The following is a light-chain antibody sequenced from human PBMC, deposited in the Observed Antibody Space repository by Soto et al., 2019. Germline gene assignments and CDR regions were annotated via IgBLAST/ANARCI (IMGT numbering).Light chain of an antibody. CDR3: QQFYDLPIT. V-gene: IGKV1-33*01. Sequence: DSQITQSPSPLSASVGNRVPITYQASQDISDVLNWYQQQPGKAPKVLIYDASKLQTGVPSRFSGRGSGKDFTFTISSLQPDDSGTYYCQQFYDLPITFGQGTRLEIK. J-gene: IGKJ5*01. CDR1: QDISDV. CDR2: DAS.